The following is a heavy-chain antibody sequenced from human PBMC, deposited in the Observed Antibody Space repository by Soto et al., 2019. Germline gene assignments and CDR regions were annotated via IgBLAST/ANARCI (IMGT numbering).Heavy chain of an antibody. J-gene: IGHJ5*02. D-gene: IGHD3-9*01. CDR1: GGSISSSSYY. V-gene: IGHV4-39*01. CDR3: ARRVRYFDWLSSSNNWFDP. CDR2: IYYSGST. Sequence: PSETLSLTCTVSGGSISSSSYYWGWIRQPQGKGLEWIGSIYYSGSTYYNPSLKSRVTISVDTSKNQFSLKLSSVTAADTAVYYCARRVRYFDWLSSSNNWFDPWGQGTLVTVSS.